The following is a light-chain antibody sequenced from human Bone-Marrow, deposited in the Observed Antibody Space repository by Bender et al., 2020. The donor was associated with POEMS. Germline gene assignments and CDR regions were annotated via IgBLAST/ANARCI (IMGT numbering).Light chain of an antibody. CDR2: EVS. Sequence: QSALTQPPSVSGSPGQSVTISCTGTSSDVGSYNRVTWYQQPPGTAPKLMIYEVSNRPSGVPDRFSGSKSGNTASLTISGLQAEDEADYYCGSYTASNTFVFGGGTKLTVL. CDR3: GSYTASNTFV. CDR1: SSDVGSYNR. V-gene: IGLV2-18*02. J-gene: IGLJ2*01.